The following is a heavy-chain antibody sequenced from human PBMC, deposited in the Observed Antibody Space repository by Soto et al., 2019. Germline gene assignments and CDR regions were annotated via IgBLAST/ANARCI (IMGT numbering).Heavy chain of an antibody. CDR2: IKQDGSEK. V-gene: IGHV3-7*01. J-gene: IGHJ6*03. Sequence: GGSLRLSCAASGFTFRSYWMSWVRQAPGKGLEWVANIKQDGSEKYYVDSVKGRFTISRDNAKNSLYLQMNSLRAEDTAVYYCARALTTYYYYYMGVWGKGTTVTVSS. CDR3: ARALTTYYYYYMGV. CDR1: GFTFRSYW.